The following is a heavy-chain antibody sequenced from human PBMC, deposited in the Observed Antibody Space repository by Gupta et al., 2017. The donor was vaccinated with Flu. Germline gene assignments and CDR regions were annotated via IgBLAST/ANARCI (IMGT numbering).Heavy chain of an antibody. D-gene: IGHD3-22*01. CDR2: IRCSGGST. V-gene: IGHV3-23*01. J-gene: IGHJ5*02. CDR3: AKDLWDDYDSSCYYGTNWFDP. Sequence: VQLLESGGGLVQPGGSLRLSCAASGFTFSSSAMSWVRQAPGKGLEWVSGIRCSGGSTYYADSVKGRFTISRDNSKNTLYLQMNSLRAEDTAVYYCAKDLWDDYDSSCYYGTNWFDPWGQGTRGTVS. CDR1: GFTFSSSA.